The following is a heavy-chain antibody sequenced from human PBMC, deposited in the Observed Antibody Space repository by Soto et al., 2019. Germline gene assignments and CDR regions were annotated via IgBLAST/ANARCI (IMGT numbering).Heavy chain of an antibody. CDR2: ISGSGGST. J-gene: IGHJ4*02. CDR3: AKLGLAYCGGDCYSEVQDGNY. CDR1: GFTFSSYA. D-gene: IGHD2-21*02. Sequence: GGSLRLSCAASGFTFSSYAMSWVRQAPGKGLEWVSAISGSGGSTYYADSVKGRFTISRDNSKNTLYLQMNSLRAEDTAVYYCAKLGLAYCGGDCYSEVQDGNYWGQGTLVTVSS. V-gene: IGHV3-23*01.